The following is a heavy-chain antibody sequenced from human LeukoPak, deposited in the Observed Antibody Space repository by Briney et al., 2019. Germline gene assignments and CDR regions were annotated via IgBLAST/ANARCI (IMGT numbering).Heavy chain of an antibody. CDR1: GFSFDDHA. V-gene: IGHV3-43D*03. CDR3: TKYMTAHSSAESGVPGYY. J-gene: IGHJ4*02. D-gene: IGHD2-21*02. Sequence: GGSLRLSCAASGFSFDDHAMHWVRQAPGKGLEWVALINGDGSLIYYVDSVRGRFTISRDNSKNSLYLQMNSLRAEDTAFYYCTKYMTAHSSAESGVPGYYWGQGTLITAS. CDR2: INGDGSLI.